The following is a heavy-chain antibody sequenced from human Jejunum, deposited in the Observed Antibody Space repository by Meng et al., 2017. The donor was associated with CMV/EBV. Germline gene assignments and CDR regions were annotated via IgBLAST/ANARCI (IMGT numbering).Heavy chain of an antibody. CDR3: AKSPYNYGSGSYYDY. CDR2: ISGYGDST. Sequence: GYTSSSSVMSWVRQTPGKGLEWVSTISGYGDSTYYADSVKGRFTLSRDSSKNTVYLQMNSLRAGDTAVYYCAKSPYNYGSGSYYDYWGQGTLVTVSS. D-gene: IGHD3-10*01. V-gene: IGHV3-23*01. J-gene: IGHJ4*02. CDR1: GYTSSSSV.